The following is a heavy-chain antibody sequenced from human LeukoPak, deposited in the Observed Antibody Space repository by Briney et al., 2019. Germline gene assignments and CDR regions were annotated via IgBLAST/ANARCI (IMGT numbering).Heavy chain of an antibody. D-gene: IGHD2-15*01. CDR3: ARDLKGGWYCSGGSCSNNWFDP. Sequence: SETLSLTCTVSGGSISSSSYYWGWIRQPPGKGLEWIGSIYYSGSTYYNPSLKSRVTISVDTSKNQFSLKLSSVTAADTAVYYCARDLKGGWYCSGGSCSNNWFDPWGQGTQVTVSS. V-gene: IGHV4-39*07. CDR2: IYYSGST. J-gene: IGHJ5*02. CDR1: GGSISSSSYY.